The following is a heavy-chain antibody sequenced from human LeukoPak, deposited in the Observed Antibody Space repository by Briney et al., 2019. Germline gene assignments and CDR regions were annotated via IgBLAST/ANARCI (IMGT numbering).Heavy chain of an antibody. V-gene: IGHV4-34*01. D-gene: IGHD2-2*01. CDR1: GGSFSGYY. Sequence: PSETLSLTCAVYGGSFSGYYWSWIRQPPGKGLEWIGEINHSGSTNYNPSLKSRVTISVDTSKNQFSLKLSSVTAADTAVYYCAKDLGPRGVVVPAAMDVWGQGTTVTVSS. CDR3: AKDLGPRGVVVPAAMDV. CDR2: INHSGST. J-gene: IGHJ6*02.